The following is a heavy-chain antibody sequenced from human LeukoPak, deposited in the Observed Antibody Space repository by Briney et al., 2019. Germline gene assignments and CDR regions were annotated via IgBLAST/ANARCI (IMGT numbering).Heavy chain of an antibody. CDR2: IYYSGST. D-gene: IGHD4-17*01. V-gene: IGHV4-59*08. CDR1: GGSISSYY. CDR3: ARSDDGDYLGSTGFDP. J-gene: IGHJ5*02. Sequence: SETLSLTCTVSGGSISSYYWSWIRQPPGKGLEWIGYIYYSGSTNYNPSLKSRVTISVDTSKNQFSLKLSSVTAADTAVYYCARSDDGDYLGSTGFDPWGQGTLVTVSS.